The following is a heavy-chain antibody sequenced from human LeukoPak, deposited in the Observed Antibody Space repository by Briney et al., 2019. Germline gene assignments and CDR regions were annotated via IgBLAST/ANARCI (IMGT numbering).Heavy chain of an antibody. CDR3: ARGGSGPAAVRGYFMDV. D-gene: IGHD2-2*02. Sequence: GASVKVSCKASGGTFSSYAISWVRQAPGQGVEWMGGIIRMFGTTNYAQKFQGRVTITTDESTSTAYLELSSLRSEDTAVYYCARGGSGPAAVRGYFMDVWGKGTTVIVSS. J-gene: IGHJ6*03. CDR2: IIRMFGTT. CDR1: GGTFSSYA. V-gene: IGHV1-69*05.